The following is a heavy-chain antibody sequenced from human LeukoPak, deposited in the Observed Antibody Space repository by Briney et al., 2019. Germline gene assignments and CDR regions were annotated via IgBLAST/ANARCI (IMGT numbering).Heavy chain of an antibody. CDR2: IYYSGST. V-gene: IGHV4-31*03. CDR1: GGSISSGGYY. J-gene: IGHJ4*02. Sequence: PLETLSLTCTVSGGSISSGGYYWSWIRQHPGKGLEWIGYIYYSGSTYYNPSLKSRVTISVDTSKNQFSLKLSSMTAADTAVYYCARGGYCSSTSCLGPEDYWGQGTLVTVSS. D-gene: IGHD2-2*03. CDR3: ARGGYCSSTSCLGPEDY.